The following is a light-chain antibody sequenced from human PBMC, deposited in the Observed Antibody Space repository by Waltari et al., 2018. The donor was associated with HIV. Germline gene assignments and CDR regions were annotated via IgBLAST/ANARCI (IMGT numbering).Light chain of an antibody. V-gene: IGLV1-47*01. J-gene: IGLJ3*02. CDR2: LDN. CDR3: AAWDDSLSGRV. CDR1: NSNIGINY. Sequence: QSVLTQPPSASGTPGQRVTIYCSGSNSNIGINYVYWYQQLPGTAPKLLIHLDNGRPSGVRGGFSGAKSGAAASLAISGLRSEDEADYYCAAWDDSLSGRVFGGGTNLTVL.